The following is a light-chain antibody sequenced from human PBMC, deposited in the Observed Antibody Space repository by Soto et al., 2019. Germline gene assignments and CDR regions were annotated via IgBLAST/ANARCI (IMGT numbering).Light chain of an antibody. Sequence: DIVMTQSPVSLSVTPGEPASISCRSSQSLLNRNGYNCLGWYLQKPGQSPQLLIYFVSRRASGVPDRVSGGGSGTDFTLRISRVEAEDVGVYYCMQALQTPLTFGGGTKVEIK. V-gene: IGKV2-28*01. CDR3: MQALQTPLT. CDR2: FVS. CDR1: QSLLNRNGYNC. J-gene: IGKJ4*01.